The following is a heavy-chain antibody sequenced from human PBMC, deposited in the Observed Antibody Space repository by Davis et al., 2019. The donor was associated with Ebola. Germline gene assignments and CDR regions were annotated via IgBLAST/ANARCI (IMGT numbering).Heavy chain of an antibody. CDR2: IIPIFGTA. D-gene: IGHD4-17*01. Sequence: SVKVSCKASGGTFSSYAISWVRQAPGQGLEWMGGIIPIFGTANYAQKFQSRVTITADESTSTAYMELSSVTAADTAVYYCARRKGRTVTTRYYYYGMDVWGQGTTVIVSS. J-gene: IGHJ6*02. V-gene: IGHV1-69*13. CDR1: GGTFSSYA. CDR3: ARRKGRTVTTRYYYYGMDV.